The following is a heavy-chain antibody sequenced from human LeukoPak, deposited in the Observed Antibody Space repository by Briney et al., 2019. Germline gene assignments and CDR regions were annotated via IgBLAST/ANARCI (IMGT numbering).Heavy chain of an antibody. CDR1: GYTFTSYA. CDR3: ARGDMQPEFKTGLFDP. V-gene: IGHV1-2*04. CDR2: INPNSGGT. J-gene: IGHJ5*02. Sequence: ASVKVSCKASGYTFTSYAMHWVRQAPGQGLEWMGWINPNSGGTNYAQKFQGWVTMTRDTSISTAYMELSRLRSDDTAVYYCARGDMQPEFKTGLFDPWGQGTLVTVSS. D-gene: IGHD1-14*01.